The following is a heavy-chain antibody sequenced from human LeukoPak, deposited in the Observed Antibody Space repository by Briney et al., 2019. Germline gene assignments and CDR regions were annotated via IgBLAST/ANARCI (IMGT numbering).Heavy chain of an antibody. D-gene: IGHD6-13*01. Sequence: GGSLRLSCAVSGFSLSSFAMHWVRQAPGKGLEWVAVISYDGSNKYYADSVKGRFTISRDNSKNTLYLQMNSLRAEDTAVYYCARDSVAAGRVEDYYGMDVWGQGTTVTVSS. J-gene: IGHJ6*02. CDR1: GFSLSSFA. CDR2: ISYDGSNK. CDR3: ARDSVAAGRVEDYYGMDV. V-gene: IGHV3-30-3*01.